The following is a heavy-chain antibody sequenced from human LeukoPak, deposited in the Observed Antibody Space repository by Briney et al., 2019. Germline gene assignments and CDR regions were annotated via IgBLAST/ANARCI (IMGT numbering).Heavy chain of an antibody. CDR3: ARDDNGDYLTPY. D-gene: IGHD4-17*01. V-gene: IGHV1-69*04. CDR2: IIPILGIA. Sequence: ASVKVSCKASGGTFISYAISWVRQAPGQGLEWMGRIIPILGIANYAQKFQGRVTITADKSTSTAYMELSSLRSEDTAVYYCARDDNGDYLTPYWGQGTLVTVSS. CDR1: GGTFISYA. J-gene: IGHJ4*02.